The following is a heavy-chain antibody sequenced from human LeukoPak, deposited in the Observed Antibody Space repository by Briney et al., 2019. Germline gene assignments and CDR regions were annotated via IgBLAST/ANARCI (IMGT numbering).Heavy chain of an antibody. D-gene: IGHD6-19*01. CDR2: IYYSGST. V-gene: IGHV4-39*07. J-gene: IGHJ6*03. CDR1: GGSISSSSYY. CDR3: AREGYQGSLGGLHSGWYPSNYFFYHMDV. Sequence: PSETLSLTCTVSGGSISSSSYYWGWIRQPPGKGLEWIGSIYYSGSTYYNPSLKSRVTISVDTSNNQFSLRLRSVTRADTAVYYCAREGYQGSLGGLHSGWYPSNYFFYHMDVWGKGTTVTISS.